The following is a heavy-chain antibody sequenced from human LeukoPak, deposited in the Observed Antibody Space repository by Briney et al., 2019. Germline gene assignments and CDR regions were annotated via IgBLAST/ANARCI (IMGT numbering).Heavy chain of an antibody. J-gene: IGHJ5*01. D-gene: IGHD2-2*01. V-gene: IGHV4-30-4*01. CDR2: IDYSEST. CDR3: GGGLGYCSSTRCPPDS. Sequence: SETLSLTCTVSGVSLTGNDEFWSWLRHPPGKCLEWLGYIDYSESTYYHPSLKGRVNMSRDTSKNQFSLNLNSVTGADTAFYYCGGGLGYCSSTRCPPDSWGQGTLVSVSS. CDR1: GVSLTGNDEF.